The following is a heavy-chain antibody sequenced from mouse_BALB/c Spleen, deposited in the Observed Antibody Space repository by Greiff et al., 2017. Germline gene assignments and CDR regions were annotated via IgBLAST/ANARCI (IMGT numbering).Heavy chain of an antibody. V-gene: IGHV1S81*02. D-gene: IGHD1-2*01. J-gene: IGHJ4*01. CDR2: INPSNGGT. CDR1: GYTFTSYY. Sequence: VKLQESGAELVKPGASVKLSCKASGYTFTSYYMYWVKQRPGQGLEWIGEINPSNGGTNFNEKFKSKATLTVDKSSSTAYMQLSSLTSEDSAVYYCTRSGLRLRGYAMDYWGQGTSVTVSS. CDR3: TRSGLRLRGYAMDY.